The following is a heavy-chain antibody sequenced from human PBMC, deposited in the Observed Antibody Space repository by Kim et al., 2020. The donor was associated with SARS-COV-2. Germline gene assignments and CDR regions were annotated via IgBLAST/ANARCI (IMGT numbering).Heavy chain of an antibody. CDR2: INPNSGGT. V-gene: IGHV1-2*02. Sequence: ASVKVSCKASGYTFTGYYMHWVRQAPGQGLEWMGWINPNSGGTNYAQKFQGRVTMTRDTSISTAYMELSRLRSDDTAVYYCARETHYYDSSGYNWFDPWGQGTLVTVSS. J-gene: IGHJ5*02. CDR1: GYTFTGYY. CDR3: ARETHYYDSSGYNWFDP. D-gene: IGHD3-22*01.